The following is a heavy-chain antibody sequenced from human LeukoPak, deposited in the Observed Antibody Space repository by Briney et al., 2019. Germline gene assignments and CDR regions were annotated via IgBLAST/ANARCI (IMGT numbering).Heavy chain of an antibody. D-gene: IGHD4-23*01. CDR2: ISYDGSNK. CDR3: ARGTTVVWKPPFDP. CDR1: GFTFSSYA. V-gene: IGHV3-30*03. J-gene: IGHJ5*02. Sequence: GGSLRLSCAASGFTFSSYAMHWVRQAPGKGLEWVALISYDGSNKYYVDSVKGRFTISRDNSKNTLYLQMNSLRAEDTAVFYCARGTTVVWKPPFDPWGQGTLVTVSS.